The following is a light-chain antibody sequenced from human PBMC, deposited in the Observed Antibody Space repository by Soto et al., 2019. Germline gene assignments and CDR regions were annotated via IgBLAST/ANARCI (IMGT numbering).Light chain of an antibody. CDR1: SSNNGPTYD. J-gene: IGLJ1*01. V-gene: IGLV1-40*01. CDR2: ANT. CDR3: QSYDSSLSGYV. Sequence: QSALTQPPSVSGAPGQRVTISCTGSSSNNGPTYDVHWYQQLPGTAPKLLIYANTNRPSGVPDRFSGSKSGTSASLAITGLQAEDEADYFCQSYDSSLSGYVFGTGTKLTVL.